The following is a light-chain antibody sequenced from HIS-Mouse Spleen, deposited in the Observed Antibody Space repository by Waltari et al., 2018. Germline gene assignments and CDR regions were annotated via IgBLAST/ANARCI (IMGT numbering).Light chain of an antibody. V-gene: IGLV3-21*03. CDR2: DDS. Sequence: SYVLTQPPSVSVAPGKTARITCGGNNIGSKSVHWYQQKPGQAPVLVVYDDSDRPSGIPERFSGSNAGNTATRTISRVEAGDEADYYWQVWDSSSDHVVFGGGTKLTVL. CDR1: NIGSKS. CDR3: QVWDSSSDHVV. J-gene: IGLJ2*01.